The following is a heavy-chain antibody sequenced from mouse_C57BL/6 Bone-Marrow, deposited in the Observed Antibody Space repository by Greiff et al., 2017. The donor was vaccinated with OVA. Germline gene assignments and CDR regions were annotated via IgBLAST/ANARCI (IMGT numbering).Heavy chain of an antibody. Sequence: QVQLQQPGAELVKPGASVKLSCKASGYTFTSYWMHWVKQRPGQGLEWIGMIHPNSGSTNYNEKFTSKATLTVDKSSSTAYMQLSSLTSEDSAVYYCARSDGALYYYAMDYWGQGTSVTVSS. CDR3: ARSDGALYYYAMDY. CDR2: IHPNSGST. J-gene: IGHJ4*01. V-gene: IGHV1-64*01. CDR1: GYTFTSYW.